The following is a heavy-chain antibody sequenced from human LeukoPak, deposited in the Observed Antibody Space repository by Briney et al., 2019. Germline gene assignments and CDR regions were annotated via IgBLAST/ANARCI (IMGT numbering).Heavy chain of an antibody. D-gene: IGHD3-22*01. Sequence: GGSLRLSCAASRFTFSSYAMHWVRQTPGKGLGWVAVISYDENNKYYADSVKGRFTISRDNSKNTLHLQMNSLTAEDTAVFYCARGGNYYDSSGYPDYWGQGTLVTVSS. CDR3: ARGGNYYDSSGYPDY. J-gene: IGHJ4*02. CDR2: ISYDENNK. V-gene: IGHV3-30-3*01. CDR1: RFTFSSYA.